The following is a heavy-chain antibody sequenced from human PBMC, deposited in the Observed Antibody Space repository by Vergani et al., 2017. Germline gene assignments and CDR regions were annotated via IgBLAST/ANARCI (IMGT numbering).Heavy chain of an antibody. J-gene: IGHJ4*02. D-gene: IGHD6-13*01. Sequence: EVQLMESGGGLVQPGGSLRLSCAVSGFTLSNYWMSWVRQAPGKGLEWVANIKEDGSETFYVDSVMGRFTISRDNAKNSLYLQMNSLRAEDTAVYFCARLGLTASRREAPVFDYWGQGTLVTVSS. V-gene: IGHV3-7*01. CDR2: IKEDGSET. CDR1: GFTLSNYW. CDR3: ARLGLTASRREAPVFDY.